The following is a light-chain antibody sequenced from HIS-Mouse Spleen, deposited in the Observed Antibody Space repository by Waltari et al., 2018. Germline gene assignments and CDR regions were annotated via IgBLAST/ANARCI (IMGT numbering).Light chain of an antibody. Sequence: DIQMTQSPSSXXASVXXRVTITCRASQSISSYLNXYQQKPGKAPKLLIYAASSFQXXVXXXXSGSGSXTDXXLTXSSLQPEDFATYXXQXSYSTPLTFGGGTKVEIK. J-gene: IGKJ4*01. CDR1: QSISSY. V-gene: IGKV1-39*01. CDR2: AAS. CDR3: QXSYSTPLT.